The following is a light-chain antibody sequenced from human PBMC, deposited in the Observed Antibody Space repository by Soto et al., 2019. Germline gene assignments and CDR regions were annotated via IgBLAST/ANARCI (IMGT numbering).Light chain of an antibody. Sequence: QSELTQPPSVSGAPGQRLTISCTGSSSNIGADYDVHWYQQHPGKAPKLIVYDVTERPSGVPDRFSGSKSGNTASLTISGLQAEDEADYSCCSFAGSYSYVFGTGTKVTVL. J-gene: IGLJ1*01. CDR2: DVT. CDR1: SSNIGADYD. V-gene: IGLV1-40*01. CDR3: CSFAGSYSYV.